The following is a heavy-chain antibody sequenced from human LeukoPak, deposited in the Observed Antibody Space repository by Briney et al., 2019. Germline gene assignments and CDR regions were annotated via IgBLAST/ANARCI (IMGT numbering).Heavy chain of an antibody. Sequence: GGSLRLSCAASGFTFSSYAMHWVRQAPGKGLEWVAVISYDGSNKYYADSVKGRFTISRDNSKNTLYLQMNSLRAEDTAVYYCARDRLAGPLTLFYFDYWGQGTLVTVSS. CDR2: ISYDGSNK. J-gene: IGHJ4*02. V-gene: IGHV3-30-3*01. CDR1: GFTFSSYA. CDR3: ARDRLAGPLTLFYFDY. D-gene: IGHD6-19*01.